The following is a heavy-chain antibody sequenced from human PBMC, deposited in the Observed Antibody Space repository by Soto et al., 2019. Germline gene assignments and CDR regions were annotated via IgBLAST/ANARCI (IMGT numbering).Heavy chain of an antibody. Sequence: QVQLQQWGAGLLKPSETLSLRCVVNSGSFSGYYWTRIRQTPGKGLEWIGEISHSGNTNYNPSLMSRVTMSADTSKKQFSLRLSAVTAAYTALYFCARGYESRRRYLHLLEYWGQGTLVTVSS. D-gene: IGHD3-16*02. J-gene: IGHJ4*02. CDR1: SGSFSGYY. V-gene: IGHV4-34*01. CDR2: ISHSGNT. CDR3: ARGYESRRRYLHLLEY.